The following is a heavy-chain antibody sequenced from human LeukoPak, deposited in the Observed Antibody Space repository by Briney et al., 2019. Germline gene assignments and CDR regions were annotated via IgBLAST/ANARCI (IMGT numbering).Heavy chain of an antibody. CDR2: INPNTGGT. CDR3: ARRPRYDVWSAPIDY. Sequence: ASVKVSCKASGYTFIGCYMHWVRQAPGQGLEWMGRINPNTGGTNYAQRFQGRVTMTRDTSISTAYMVLSSLRSDDTAVYYCARRPRYDVWSAPIDYWGQGTLVTVSS. D-gene: IGHD3-3*01. V-gene: IGHV1-2*06. CDR1: GYTFIGCY. J-gene: IGHJ4*02.